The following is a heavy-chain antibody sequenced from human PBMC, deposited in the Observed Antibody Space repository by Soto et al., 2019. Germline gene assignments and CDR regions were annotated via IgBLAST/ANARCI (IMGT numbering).Heavy chain of an antibody. J-gene: IGHJ6*02. D-gene: IGHD3-3*01. Sequence: QVQLVQSGAEVKKPGASVKVSCKASGYTFTSYGISWVRQAPGQGLEWMGWISAYNGNTNYAQKLQGRVTMTTDTSTSTAYMELGSLRSDDTAVYYCARDQVTIFVSGNYYGMDVWGQGTTVTVSS. CDR2: ISAYNGNT. CDR3: ARDQVTIFVSGNYYGMDV. V-gene: IGHV1-18*01. CDR1: GYTFTSYG.